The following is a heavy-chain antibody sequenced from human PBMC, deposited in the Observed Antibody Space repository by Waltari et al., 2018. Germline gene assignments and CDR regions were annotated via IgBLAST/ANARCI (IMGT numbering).Heavy chain of an antibody. CDR1: GGTFSSYT. V-gene: IGHV1-69*02. CDR2: IIPILGIA. J-gene: IGHJ4*02. D-gene: IGHD6-19*01. Sequence: QVQLVQSGAEVKKPGSSVKVSCKASGGTFSSYTISWVRQVPGQGLEWMGRIIPILGIANDAQKFQGRVTITADKSTSTAYMELSSLRSEDTAVYYCASSSGWYWAWFDYWGQGTLVTVSS. CDR3: ASSSGWYWAWFDY.